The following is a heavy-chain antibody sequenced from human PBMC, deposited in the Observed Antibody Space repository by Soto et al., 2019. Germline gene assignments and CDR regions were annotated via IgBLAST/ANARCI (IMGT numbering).Heavy chain of an antibody. CDR3: ARACSGGSCGVDY. V-gene: IGHV1-69*02. CDR2: IIPILGIA. J-gene: IGHJ4*02. D-gene: IGHD2-15*01. CDR1: GGTFSCYT. Sequence: QVQLVQSGAEVKKPGSSVKVSCKASGGTFSCYTISWGRQAPGQGLEWMGRIIPILGIANYAQKFQGRVTITADKSTSTAYLELSSLRSEATAVYYCARACSGGSCGVDYWGQGTLVTVSS.